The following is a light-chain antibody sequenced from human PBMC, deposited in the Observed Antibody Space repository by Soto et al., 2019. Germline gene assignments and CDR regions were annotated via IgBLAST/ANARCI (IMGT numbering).Light chain of an antibody. CDR2: KAS. V-gene: IGKV1-5*03. Sequence: IHITQYPSPLGSSLGNRVTITCPASESISRWLAWYQQKPGKAPKLLIYKASTLKSGVPSRFSGSGSGTEFTLTISSLQPDDFATYYCQHYNSYSEAFGQGTTGDIK. CDR1: ESISRW. J-gene: IGKJ1*01. CDR3: QHYNSYSEA.